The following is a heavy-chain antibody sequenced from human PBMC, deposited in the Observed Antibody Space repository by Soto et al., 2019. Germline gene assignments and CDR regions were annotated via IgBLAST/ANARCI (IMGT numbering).Heavy chain of an antibody. D-gene: IGHD4-17*01. CDR2: ISGSGGRA. Sequence: EVQLLESGGGLVQPGESLRLSCAASGFTFSSYAMSWVRQAPGKGLEWVSAISGSGGRAYYADSVKGRFTISRDNSKNTLYLQMNSLRAEDTAVYYCAKYYGDRQTDYWVQGTLVTVSS. CDR1: GFTFSSYA. CDR3: AKYYGDRQTDY. J-gene: IGHJ4*02. V-gene: IGHV3-23*01.